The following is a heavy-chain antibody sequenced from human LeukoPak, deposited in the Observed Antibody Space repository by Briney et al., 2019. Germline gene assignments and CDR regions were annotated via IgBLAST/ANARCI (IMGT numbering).Heavy chain of an antibody. CDR2: IDSKTGNP. D-gene: IGHD3-22*01. Sequence: GASVKVSCKASGYTFTSYSINWVRQAPGQGLEWMGWIDSKTGNPTYAQGFTGRFVFSLDTSVTTAYLQISSLKAEDTDVYYCARDVGYYDSSGYYLGWFDPWGQGTLVTVSS. J-gene: IGHJ5*02. V-gene: IGHV7-4-1*02. CDR1: GYTFTSYS. CDR3: ARDVGYYDSSGYYLGWFDP.